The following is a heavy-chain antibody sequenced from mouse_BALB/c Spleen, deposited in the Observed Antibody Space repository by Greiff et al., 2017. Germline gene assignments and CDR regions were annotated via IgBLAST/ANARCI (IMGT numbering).Heavy chain of an antibody. CDR3: ARRAYYGNYLDY. J-gene: IGHJ2*01. CDR1: GFSLSTSGMG. D-gene: IGHD1-1*02. Sequence: QVTLKESGPGILQPSQTLSLTCSFSGFSLSTSGMGVSWIRQPSGKGLEWLAHIYWDDDKRYNPSLKSRLTISKDTSSNQVFLKITSVDTADTATYYCARRAYYGNYLDYWGQGTTLTVSS. CDR2: IYWDDDK. V-gene: IGHV8-12*01.